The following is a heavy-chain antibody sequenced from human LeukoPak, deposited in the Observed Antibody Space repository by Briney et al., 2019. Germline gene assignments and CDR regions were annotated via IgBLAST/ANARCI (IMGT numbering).Heavy chain of an antibody. Sequence: SETLSLTCTVSGGSISSSSYYWGWIRQPPGKGLEWIGSIYYSGSTYYNPSLKSRVTMSVDTSKNQFSLKLSSVTAADTAVYYCARRGYSYGVFDYWGQGTLVTVSS. CDR3: ARRGYSYGVFDY. CDR2: IYYSGST. J-gene: IGHJ4*02. V-gene: IGHV4-39*01. CDR1: GGSISSSSYY. D-gene: IGHD5-18*01.